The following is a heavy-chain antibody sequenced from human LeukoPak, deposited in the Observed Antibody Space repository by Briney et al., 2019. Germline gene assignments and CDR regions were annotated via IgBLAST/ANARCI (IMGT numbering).Heavy chain of an antibody. D-gene: IGHD4-23*01. CDR2: ISGSGGST. Sequence: PGGSLRLSCAASGFTFSSYAMSWVRQAPGKGLEWVSAISGSGGSTYYAGSVKGRFTISRENAKNSLYLQMNSLRAEDTAVYYCARVLDYGGNWYYYYGMDVWGQGTTVTVSS. CDR1: GFTFSSYA. V-gene: IGHV3-23*01. CDR3: ARVLDYGGNWYYYYGMDV. J-gene: IGHJ6*02.